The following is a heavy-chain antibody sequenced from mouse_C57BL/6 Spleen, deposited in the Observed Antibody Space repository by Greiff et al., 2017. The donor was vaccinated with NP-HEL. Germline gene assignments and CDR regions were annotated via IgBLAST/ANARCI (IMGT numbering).Heavy chain of an antibody. CDR1: GFNIKDDY. D-gene: IGHD3-2*02. Sequence: VQLQQSGAELVRPGASVKLSCTASGFNIKDDYMHWVKQRPEQGLEWIGWIDPENGDTEYASKFQGKATITADTSSNTAYLQLSSLTSEDTAVYYCTTGGAQDTGYWGKGTTLTVSS. CDR2: IDPENGDT. V-gene: IGHV14-4*01. CDR3: TTGGAQDTGY. J-gene: IGHJ2*01.